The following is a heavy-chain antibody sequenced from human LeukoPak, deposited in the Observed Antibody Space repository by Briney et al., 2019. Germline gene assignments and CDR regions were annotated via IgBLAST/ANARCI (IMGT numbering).Heavy chain of an antibody. CDR3: ARAMVRGRYAFDI. D-gene: IGHD3-10*01. V-gene: IGHV3-21*01. CDR1: GFTFSSYS. Sequence: GGSLRLSCAASGFTFSSYSMNWVRQAPGKGLEWVSSISSSSSYIYYADSVKGRFTISRDNAKNSLYLQMNSLRAEDTAVYYCARAMVRGRYAFDIWGQGTMVTVSS. J-gene: IGHJ3*02. CDR2: ISSSSSYI.